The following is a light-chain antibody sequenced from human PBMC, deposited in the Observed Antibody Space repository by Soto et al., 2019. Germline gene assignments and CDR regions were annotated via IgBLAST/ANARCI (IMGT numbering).Light chain of an antibody. CDR2: DVS. V-gene: IGLV2-14*03. J-gene: IGLJ2*01. CDR3: NSYTRSSSVV. Sequence: QSVLTQPASVSGSPGQSITISCTGTSSDVGAYNYVSWYQQHPGKAPKLMIYDVSNRPSGVSNRFSGSKSGNTASLTISGLQAEDEGDYYCNSYTRSSSVVFGGGTMLTVL. CDR1: SSDVGAYNY.